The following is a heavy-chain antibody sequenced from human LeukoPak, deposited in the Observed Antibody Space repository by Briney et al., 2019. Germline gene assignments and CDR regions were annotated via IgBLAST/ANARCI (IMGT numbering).Heavy chain of an antibody. CDR1: GGSISSYY. Sequence: SETLSPTFPVSGGSISSYYWGWIRQPPGKGLEWIGYIYYSGSTNYNPSLKSRVTISVDTSKNQFSLKLSSVTAADTAVYYCARRVVGAILDYWGQGTLVTVSS. V-gene: IGHV4-59*08. J-gene: IGHJ4*02. CDR2: IYYSGST. CDR3: ARRVVGAILDY. D-gene: IGHD1-26*01.